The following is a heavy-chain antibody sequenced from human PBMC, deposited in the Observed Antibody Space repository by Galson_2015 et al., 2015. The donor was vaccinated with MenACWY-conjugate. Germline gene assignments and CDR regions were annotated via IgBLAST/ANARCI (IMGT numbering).Heavy chain of an antibody. CDR3: ARQTADGYKLDF. Sequence: SVKVSCKASGYTFTGHYLHWVRQAPGQGLEWMGWLHPNSANTNYAQNFQAWVTMTWDTSISTAYLEVSRLRSDDTAVYCCARQTADGYKLDFWGQGTLVTVSS. CDR2: LHPNSANT. CDR1: GYTFTGHY. D-gene: IGHD5-24*01. V-gene: IGHV1-2*04. J-gene: IGHJ4*02.